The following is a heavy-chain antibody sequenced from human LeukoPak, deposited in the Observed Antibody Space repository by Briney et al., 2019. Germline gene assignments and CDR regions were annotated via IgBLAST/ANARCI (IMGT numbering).Heavy chain of an antibody. CDR1: GGSISSYY. CDR3: ARLAASGPVAGSSSYYFDY. D-gene: IGHD6-19*01. CDR2: TYYSGST. V-gene: IGHV4-59*08. Sequence: SETLSLTCTVSGGSISSYYWNWIRQPPGKGLEWIGYTYYSGSTNYNPSLKSRVTISVDTSKNQFSLKLSSVTAADTAVYYCARLAASGPVAGSSSYYFDYWGQGTLVTVSS. J-gene: IGHJ4*02.